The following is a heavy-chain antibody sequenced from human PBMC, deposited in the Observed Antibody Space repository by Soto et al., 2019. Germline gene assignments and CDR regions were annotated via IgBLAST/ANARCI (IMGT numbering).Heavy chain of an antibody. V-gene: IGHV3-23*01. CDR1: GFTFSSYA. D-gene: IGHD6-6*01. CDR2: ISGSGGST. Sequence: EVQLLESGGGLVQPGGSLRLSCAASGFTFSSYAMSWVRQAPGKGLEWVSAISGSGGSTYYADSVKGRFTISRDNSKNTLYLQMNSLRAEDTAVYYCEKISFLSIAARSYFDYWGQGTLVTVSS. CDR3: EKISFLSIAARSYFDY. J-gene: IGHJ4*02.